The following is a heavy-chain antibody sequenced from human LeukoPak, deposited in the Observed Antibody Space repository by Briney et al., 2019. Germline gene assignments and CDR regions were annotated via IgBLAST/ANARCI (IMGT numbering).Heavy chain of an antibody. CDR1: GGSFSGYY. Sequence: PSETLSLTCAVYGGSFSGYYWSWIRQPPGKGLEWIGEINHSGSTNYNPSLKSRVTISVDTSKNQFSLKLSSVTAADTAVYYCARGGRQQQLVLSFVDYWGQGTLVTASS. V-gene: IGHV4-34*01. CDR2: INHSGST. J-gene: IGHJ4*02. D-gene: IGHD6-13*01. CDR3: ARGGRQQQLVLSFVDY.